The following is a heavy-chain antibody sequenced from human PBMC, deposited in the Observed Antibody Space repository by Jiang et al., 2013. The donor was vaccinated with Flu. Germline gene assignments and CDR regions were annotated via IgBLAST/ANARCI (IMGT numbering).Heavy chain of an antibody. V-gene: IGHV4-30-2*01. D-gene: IGHD2-21*01. CDR2: VYSSGNT. Sequence: SGSGLVKPSQTLSLICTVSGDSITRGGYSWTWIRQPPGRGLEWIGYVYSSGNTYYNPSLKSRINISVDKSKNQFSLKVNSVTAADTAVYYCVRGSLPDGFDIWGRGTVVIVSS. CDR1: GDSITRGGYS. CDR3: VRGSLPDGFDI. J-gene: IGHJ3*02.